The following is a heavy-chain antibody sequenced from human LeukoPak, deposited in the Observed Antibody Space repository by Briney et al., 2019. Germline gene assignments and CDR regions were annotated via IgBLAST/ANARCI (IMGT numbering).Heavy chain of an antibody. V-gene: IGHV6-1*01. CDR1: GDSVSTNRAA. D-gene: IGHD7-27*01. Sequence: SQTLSLTCAISGDSVSTNRAAWNWIRQSPSRGLEWLGRTYYRSKWYNEYAVSVRSRITIDADTSKNQFSVHLNSVTPEYTAVYYCARELWGFDYWGQGTLVTVSS. J-gene: IGHJ4*02. CDR3: ARELWGFDY. CDR2: TYYRSKWYN.